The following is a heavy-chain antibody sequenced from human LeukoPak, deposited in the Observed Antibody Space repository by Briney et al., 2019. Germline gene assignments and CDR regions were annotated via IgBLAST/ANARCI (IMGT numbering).Heavy chain of an antibody. J-gene: IGHJ4*02. D-gene: IGHD5-18*01. CDR2: IHYSGTT. V-gene: IGHV4-61*01. CDR3: ARERNQLWFDY. Sequence: KASETLSLTCTVSGGSVSSGSYYWSWIRQPPGKGLEWIGYIHYSGTTNYNPSLKSRVTMSVDTSKNLFSLNLSSMTAADTAVYYCARERNQLWFDYWGQGTLVTVSS. CDR1: GGSVSSGSYY.